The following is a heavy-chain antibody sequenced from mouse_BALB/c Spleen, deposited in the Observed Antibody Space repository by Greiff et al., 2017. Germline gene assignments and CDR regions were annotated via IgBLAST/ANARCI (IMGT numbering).Heavy chain of an antibody. CDR2: INSNGGST. V-gene: IGHV5-6-3*01. J-gene: IGHJ2*01. Sequence: EVQLMESGGGLVQPGGSLKLSCAASGFTFSSYGMSWVRQTPDKRLELVATINSNGGSTYYPDSVKGRFTISRDNAKNTLYLQMSSLKSEDTAMYYCAREERIYYDYDEGGFDYWGQGTTLTVSS. D-gene: IGHD2-4*01. CDR3: AREERIYYDYDEGGFDY. CDR1: GFTFSSYG.